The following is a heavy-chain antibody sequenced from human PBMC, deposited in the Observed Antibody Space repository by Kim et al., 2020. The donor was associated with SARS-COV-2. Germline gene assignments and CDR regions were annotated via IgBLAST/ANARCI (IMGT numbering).Heavy chain of an antibody. V-gene: IGHV4-4*02. J-gene: IGHJ4*02. CDR1: GGSISSSNC. Sequence: SETLSLTCAVSGGSISSSNCWSWVRQPPGTGLEWIGEICHSGTTNYNPSLKSRVTISVDRSKNQFSLKLTSVTAADTAIYYCASAISRTVDYWGQGILVTVSS. D-gene: IGHD3-9*01. CDR2: ICHSGTT. CDR3: ASAISRTVDY.